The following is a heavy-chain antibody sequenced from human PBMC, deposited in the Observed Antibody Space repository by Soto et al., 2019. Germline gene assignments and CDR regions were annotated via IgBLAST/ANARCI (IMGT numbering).Heavy chain of an antibody. CDR1: GASIRSTDYY. CDR3: VRTARQGAVAPHWFDR. CDR2: VYYTGST. Sequence: SETLSLTCTVSGASIRSTDYYWSWIRQAPGKGLGWIGYVYYTGSTYYNPSLMSRLTISVDTSKNQFSLKLTSVTAAETAVYYCVRTARQGAVAPHWFDRWGQGTQVTVSS. D-gene: IGHD2-21*02. J-gene: IGHJ5*02. V-gene: IGHV4-30-4*01.